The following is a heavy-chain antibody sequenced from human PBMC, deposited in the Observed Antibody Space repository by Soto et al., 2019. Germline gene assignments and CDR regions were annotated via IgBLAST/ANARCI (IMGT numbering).Heavy chain of an antibody. D-gene: IGHD2-2*01. CDR2: ISPSAHP. CDR3: ARAWYALYWDFRYGMQV. V-gene: IGHV4-34*01. J-gene: IGHJ6*02. CDR1: AGSFSGYY. Sequence: SETLSVTWAVSAGSFSGYYWPWSRQMPGKGLACIGEISPSAHPKCTPPLMSRVTMSVDTSRNQYSLKLRYVTAADTAVYYWARAWYALYWDFRYGMQVWGQRTSVTVSS.